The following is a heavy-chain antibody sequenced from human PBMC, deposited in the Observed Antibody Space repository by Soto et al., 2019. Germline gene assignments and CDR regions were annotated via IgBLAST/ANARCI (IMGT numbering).Heavy chain of an antibody. J-gene: IGHJ5*02. D-gene: IGHD2-15*01. V-gene: IGHV1-69*13. CDR1: GGTFSSYA. Sequence: SVKVSCKASGGTFSSYAISWVRQAPGQGLEWMEGIIPIFGTANYAQKFQGRVTITADESTSTAYMELSSLRSEDTAVYYCARASLEVVVAAMKYNWFDPRGQGTLVTVSS. CDR3: ARASLEVVVAAMKYNWFDP. CDR2: IIPIFGTA.